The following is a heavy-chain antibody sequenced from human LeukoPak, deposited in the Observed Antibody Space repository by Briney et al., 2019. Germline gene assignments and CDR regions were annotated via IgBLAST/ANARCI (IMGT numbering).Heavy chain of an antibody. J-gene: IGHJ4*02. CDR2: INQDGSVK. CDR1: EFTSSIYD. CDR3: ARGAPYRDSDDY. V-gene: IGHV3-7*05. Sequence: GGPLRPSCEPSEFTSSIYDMPWGPQAPGKGLEGLPNINQDGSVKNYVDSVKGRFTISRDNAKNSLYLQVNSLRVDDTAVYYCARGAPYRDSDDYWGQGTLVTVSS. D-gene: IGHD5-24*01.